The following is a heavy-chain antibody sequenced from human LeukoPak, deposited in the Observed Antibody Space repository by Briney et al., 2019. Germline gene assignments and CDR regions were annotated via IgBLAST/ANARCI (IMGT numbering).Heavy chain of an antibody. V-gene: IGHV3-23*01. J-gene: IGHJ4*02. CDR3: ARAENLLLWFGELGVYFDS. CDR2: ISGSGGST. Sequence: PGGSLRLSCAASGFTFSSYATSWVRQAPGKGLEWVSAISGSGGSTYYADSVKGRFTISRDNSKNTLYLQMNSLRAEDTAVYYCARAENLLLWFGELGVYFDSWGQGTLVTVSS. CDR1: GFTFSSYA. D-gene: IGHD3-10*01.